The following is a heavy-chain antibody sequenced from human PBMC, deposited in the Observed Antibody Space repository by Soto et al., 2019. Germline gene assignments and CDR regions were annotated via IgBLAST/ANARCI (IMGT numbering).Heavy chain of an antibody. CDR2: INHSGST. Sequence: SETLSLTCAVYGGSFSGYYWSWIRQPPGKGLEWIGEINHSGSTNYNPSLKSRVTISVDTSKNQFSLKLSSVTAADTAVYYCYNWNFDYWGQGTLVTVSS. D-gene: IGHD1-20*01. V-gene: IGHV4-34*01. CDR1: GGSFSGYY. J-gene: IGHJ4*02. CDR3: YNWNFDY.